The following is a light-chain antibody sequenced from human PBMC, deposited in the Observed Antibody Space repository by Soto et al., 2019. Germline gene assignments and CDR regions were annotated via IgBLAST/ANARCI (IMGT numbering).Light chain of an antibody. CDR2: DVS. J-gene: IGLJ1*01. Sequence: QSALTQPASVSGSPGQSITISCTGTSSDIGAYNYVSWYQQHPGRAPKLMIYDVSNRPSGVSNRFSGSKSGNTASLTISGLQAEDEAAYYCSSYTSSSTLGLFGAGTKVTVL. V-gene: IGLV2-14*01. CDR3: SSYTSSSTLGL. CDR1: SSDIGAYNY.